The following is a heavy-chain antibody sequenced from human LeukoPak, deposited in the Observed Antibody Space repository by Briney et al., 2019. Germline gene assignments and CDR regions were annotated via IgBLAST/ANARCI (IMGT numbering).Heavy chain of an antibody. D-gene: IGHD3-9*01. Sequence: ASETLSLTCDVSGGSITSGAYSWGWIRQPPGKGLEWMGYIFHSGNTYYNPSLKTRLILSVDTSKSQFSLKLSSVTAADTAVYYCARGAGPWIYDILTGYYNVPQFDYWGQGTLVTVSS. CDR3: ARGAGPWIYDILTGYYNVPQFDY. CDR1: GGSITSGAYS. V-gene: IGHV4-30-4*07. J-gene: IGHJ4*02. CDR2: IFHSGNT.